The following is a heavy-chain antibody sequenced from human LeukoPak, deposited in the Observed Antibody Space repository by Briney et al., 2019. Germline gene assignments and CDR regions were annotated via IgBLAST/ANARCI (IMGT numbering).Heavy chain of an antibody. CDR2: INPNSGGT. CDR1: GYTFTGYY. D-gene: IGHD2-15*01. J-gene: IGHJ6*03. Sequence: ASVKVSCKASGYTFTGYYMHWVRQAPGQGLEWMGWINPNSGGTNYAQKFQGRVTMTRDTSISTAYMELSRLRSDDTAVYYCARDRGVDYCSGGSCSHYYYYMDVWGKGTTVTVSS. V-gene: IGHV1-2*02. CDR3: ARDRGVDYCSGGSCSHYYYYMDV.